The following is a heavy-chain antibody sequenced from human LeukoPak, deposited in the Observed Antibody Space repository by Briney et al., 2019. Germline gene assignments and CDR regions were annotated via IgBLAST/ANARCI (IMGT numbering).Heavy chain of an antibody. CDR1: GFTFSSYW. V-gene: IGHV3-74*01. CDR2: ANNDGSTT. J-gene: IGHJ4*02. Sequence: PGGSLRLSCAASGFTFSSYWMHWVRQAPGKGLVWVSRANNDGSTTNYADSVKGRFTISRDNTKNTLYLQMNSLRAEDTAVYFCLAAAGTIGWGQGTLVTVSS. CDR3: LAAAGTIG. D-gene: IGHD6-13*01.